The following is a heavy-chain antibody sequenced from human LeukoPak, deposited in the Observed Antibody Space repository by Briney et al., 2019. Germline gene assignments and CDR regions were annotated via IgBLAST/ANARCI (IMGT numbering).Heavy chain of an antibody. Sequence: SETLSLTCTVSGGSISSYYWSWIRQPPGKGLEWIGYIYYSGSTNYNPSLKSRVTISVDTSKNQFSLKLSSVTAADTAVYYCARGPYVLRYFDWLFGFDYWGQGTLVTVSS. CDR3: ARGPYVLRYFDWLFGFDY. CDR2: IYYSGST. J-gene: IGHJ4*02. D-gene: IGHD3-9*01. CDR1: GGSISSYY. V-gene: IGHV4-59*12.